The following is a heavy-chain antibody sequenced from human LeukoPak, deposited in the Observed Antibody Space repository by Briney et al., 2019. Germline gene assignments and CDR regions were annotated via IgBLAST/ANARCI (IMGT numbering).Heavy chain of an antibody. D-gene: IGHD3-22*01. CDR3: ARAGLSTKIVVD. CDR2: ISSSSSYI. CDR1: GFTFSSYS. Sequence: GGSLRLSCAASGFTFSSYSMNWVRQAPGKGLEWVSSISSSSSYIYYADSVKGRFTISRDNAKNLLYLQMNSLRAEDTAVYYCARAGLSTKIVVDWGQGTLVTVSS. V-gene: IGHV3-21*01. J-gene: IGHJ4*02.